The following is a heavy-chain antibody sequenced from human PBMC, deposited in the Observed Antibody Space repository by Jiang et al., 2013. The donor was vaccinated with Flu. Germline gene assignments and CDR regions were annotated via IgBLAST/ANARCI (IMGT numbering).Heavy chain of an antibody. CDR2: ISSSSTTI. CDR3: ARPLSNYYDSSGYKSYYYYGMDV. D-gene: IGHD3-22*01. Sequence: VQLVESGGGLVQPGGSLRLSCAASGFTFSTYSMNWVRQAPGKGLEWVSYISSSSTTIYYADSVKGRFTISRDNAKNSLYLQMNSLRDEDTAVYYCARPLSNYYDSSGYKSYYYYGMDVWGQGTTVTVSS. V-gene: IGHV3-48*02. CDR1: GFTFSTYS. J-gene: IGHJ6*02.